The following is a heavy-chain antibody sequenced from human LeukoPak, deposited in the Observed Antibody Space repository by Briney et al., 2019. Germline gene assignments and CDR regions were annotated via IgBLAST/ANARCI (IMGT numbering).Heavy chain of an antibody. CDR3: ARGRYYYGSGSYTDYFDY. CDR2: ISSSSSAI. CDR1: GFTFSGYS. Sequence: GGSLRLSCAASGFTFSGYSMNWVRQAPGKGLEWVSYISSSSSAIYYADSMKGRFTLSRDNAKNSLYLQMNSLRDEDTAVYYCARGRYYYGSGSYTDYFDYWGQGTLVTVSS. J-gene: IGHJ4*02. V-gene: IGHV3-48*02. D-gene: IGHD3-10*01.